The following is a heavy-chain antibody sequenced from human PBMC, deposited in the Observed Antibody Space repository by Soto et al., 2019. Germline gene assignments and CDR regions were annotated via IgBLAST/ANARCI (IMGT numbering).Heavy chain of an antibody. CDR2: IHYSGST. CDR3: ARVGGYYGDYPNFDY. V-gene: IGHV4-59*01. D-gene: IGHD4-17*01. J-gene: IGHJ4*02. Sequence: AETLSRASSCFGGSIGSYYWSWIRHAPGKGPEWIGNIHYSGSTNYNPSRKSRVTISVDTSKNQFSLKLSSVTAADTAVYYCARVGGYYGDYPNFDYWGRGTLVTVSS. CDR1: GGSIGSYY.